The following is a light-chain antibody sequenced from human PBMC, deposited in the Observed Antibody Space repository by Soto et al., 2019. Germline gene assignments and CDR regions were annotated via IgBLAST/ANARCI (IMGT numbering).Light chain of an antibody. CDR2: AAS. CDR1: QDISNY. V-gene: IGKV1-16*02. CDR3: QQYKTYPFT. Sequence: DIQMTQSPSSLSASVGDRVTITCRASQDISNYLAWFQQKPGRPPKSLIYAASSLQSGLPSKFSGSGSGTDFTLTISSLQPEDFATYFCQQYKTYPFTFGPGTKVDIK. J-gene: IGKJ3*01.